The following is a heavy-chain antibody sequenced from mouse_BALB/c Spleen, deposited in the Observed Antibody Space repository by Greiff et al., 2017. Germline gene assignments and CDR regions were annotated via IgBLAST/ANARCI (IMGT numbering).Heavy chain of an antibody. V-gene: IGHV2-2*02. J-gene: IGHJ2*01. CDR2: IWSGGST. CDR1: GFSLTSYG. Sequence: QVQLKESGPGLVQPSQSLSITCTVSGFSLTSYGVHWVRQSPGKGLEWLGVIWSGGSTDYNAAFISRLSISKDNSKSQVFFKMNSLQANDTAIYYCAISYYYGSSSYYFDYWGQGTTLTVSS. D-gene: IGHD1-1*01. CDR3: AISYYYGSSSYYFDY.